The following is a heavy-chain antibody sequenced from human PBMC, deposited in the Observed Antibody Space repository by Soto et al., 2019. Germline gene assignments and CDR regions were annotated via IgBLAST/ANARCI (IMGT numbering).Heavy chain of an antibody. CDR1: EFTFSVYS. CDR2: ISSGSSYI. Sequence: DVQLEESGGGLVKPGGSLRLSCVASEFTFSVYSMNWVRQAPGKGLEWVSSISSGSSYIYYADAVKGRFTISRDNDKGLLLLRLNRLRVGDTAVYYCTRDCVKIRGGYYHYYGMDVSGQGTTVTVSS. CDR3: TRDCVKIRGGYYHYYGMDV. V-gene: IGHV3-21*02. D-gene: IGHD3-10*01. J-gene: IGHJ6*02.